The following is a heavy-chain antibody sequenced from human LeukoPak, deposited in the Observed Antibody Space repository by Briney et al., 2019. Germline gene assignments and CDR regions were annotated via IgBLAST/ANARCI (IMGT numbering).Heavy chain of an antibody. V-gene: IGHV4-4*07. CDR3: ARGDRAVAGAWGWFDP. CDR1: GGSITSYY. CDR2: IYASGST. Sequence: NSSETLSLTCTVSGGSITSYYWSWIRQPAGKGPEWIGRIYASGSTNYNPSLKSRVTMSVDTSKNQFSLRLNSVTAADTAVYYCARGDRAVAGAWGWFDPWGRGTLVTVSS. D-gene: IGHD6-19*01. J-gene: IGHJ5*02.